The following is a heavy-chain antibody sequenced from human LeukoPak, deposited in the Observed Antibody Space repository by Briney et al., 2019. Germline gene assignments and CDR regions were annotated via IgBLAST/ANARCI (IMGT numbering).Heavy chain of an antibody. J-gene: IGHJ6*02. V-gene: IGHV3-21*01. D-gene: IGHD5-12*01. CDR3: ARDNVATIRGNYYYYGMDV. CDR2: ISSTSSHI. CDR1: GFSFTTYS. Sequence: GGSLRLSCAASGFSFTTYSMNWVRQAPGKGLEWVSSISSTSSHIFYADSVEGRFTISRDNAKNPLSLQMNSLRAEDTAVYYCARDNVATIRGNYYYYGMDVWGQGTTVTVSS.